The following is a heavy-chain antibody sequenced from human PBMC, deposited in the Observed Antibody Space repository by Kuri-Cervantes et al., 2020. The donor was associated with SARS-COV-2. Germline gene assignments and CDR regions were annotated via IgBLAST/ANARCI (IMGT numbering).Heavy chain of an antibody. CDR3: AKGRDTAKYGMDV. Sequence: GESLKISCAASAFTYSRYAMSWVRQAPGKGLEWVSSISASGGSTYYADSVTGRFTISRDSSKNTLNLQMNSLRAEDTAVYYCAKGRDTAKYGMDVWGQGNTVTVSS. CDR1: AFTYSRYA. CDR2: ISASGGST. D-gene: IGHD5-18*01. J-gene: IGHJ6*02. V-gene: IGHV3-23*01.